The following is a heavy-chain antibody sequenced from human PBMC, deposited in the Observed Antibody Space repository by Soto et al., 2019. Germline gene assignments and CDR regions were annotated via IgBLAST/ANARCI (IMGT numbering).Heavy chain of an antibody. J-gene: IGHJ3*01. V-gene: IGHV3-23*01. D-gene: IGHD3-10*01. CDR1: EFTFSSYT. CDR2: ISSSGGST. Sequence: LRLSYASCEFTFSSYTVSCVRQARGKGLVWVSAISSSGGSTYYADAVKGRVTISRDNAKNMLYVQMNSLRAEYTAVHYCPRGGDGHQWVTFDFWGQGTVVTVSS. CDR3: PRGGDGHQWVTFDF.